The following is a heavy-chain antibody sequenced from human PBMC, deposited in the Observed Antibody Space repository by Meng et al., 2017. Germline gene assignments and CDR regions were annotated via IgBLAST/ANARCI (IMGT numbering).Heavy chain of an antibody. CDR3: ARGEASDY. J-gene: IGHJ4*02. V-gene: IGHV3-30*01. CDR1: GLTFSSYA. CDR2: ISYDGSNK. Sequence: VKLVESGGGVVQPGRSLGLSCAASGLTFSSYAMHWVRQAPGKGLEWVAVISYDGSNKYYADSVKGRFTISRDNSKNTLYLQMNSLRAEDTAVYYCARGEASDYWGQGTLVTVSS.